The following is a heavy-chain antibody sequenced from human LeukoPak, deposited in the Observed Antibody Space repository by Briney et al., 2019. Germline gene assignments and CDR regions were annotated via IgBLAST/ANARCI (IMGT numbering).Heavy chain of an antibody. CDR3: ARSRRGKLLWFGELYYFDY. J-gene: IGHJ4*02. V-gene: IGHV3-21*01. Sequence: GGSLRLSCAASGLTFSNYNMNWVRHAPGKGLEWVSSITSSSSYIYYADSVKGRFTISRDNAKNSLYLQMNSLRAEDTAVYYCARSRRGKLLWFGELYYFDYWGQGTLVTVSS. CDR2: ITSSSSYI. CDR1: GLTFSNYN. D-gene: IGHD3-10*01.